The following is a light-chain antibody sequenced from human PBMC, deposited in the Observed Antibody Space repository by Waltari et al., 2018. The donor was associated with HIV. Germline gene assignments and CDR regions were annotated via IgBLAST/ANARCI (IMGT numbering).Light chain of an antibody. CDR1: SSDVGGYNY. J-gene: IGLJ3*02. CDR3: SSYTSSSNWV. Sequence: QSALTQPAYVSGSPGQSITISCTGTSSDVGGYNYVSWYQQNPGQAPKLMIYDVSNRPTGFTTRSSGSKSGNTASLTISGLQAEDEADYYCSSYTSSSNWVFGVTTKLTVL. CDR2: DVS. V-gene: IGLV2-14*03.